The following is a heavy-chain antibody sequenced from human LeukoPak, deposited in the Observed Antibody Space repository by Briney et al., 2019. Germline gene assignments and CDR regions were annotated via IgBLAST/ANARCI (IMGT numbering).Heavy chain of an antibody. J-gene: IGHJ4*02. CDR1: GFSFSSYG. CDR3: AKDPSYNWNYLTY. CDR2: ISYDGSNK. V-gene: IGHV3-30*18. D-gene: IGHD1-20*01. Sequence: PGGSLRLSCAASGFSFSSYGMHWVRQAPGKGLEWVAVISYDGSNKYYADSVKGRFTVSRDNSKNTLYLQMNSLRAEDTAVYYCAKDPSYNWNYLTYWGQGTLVTVSS.